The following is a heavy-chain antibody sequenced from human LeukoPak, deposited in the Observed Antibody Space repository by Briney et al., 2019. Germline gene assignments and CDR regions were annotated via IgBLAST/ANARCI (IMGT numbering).Heavy chain of an antibody. J-gene: IGHJ5*02. D-gene: IGHD2-15*01. CDR1: GYTFTGYY. V-gene: IGHV1-2*02. CDR3: ARGLDVVVVVAAPNFWLDP. Sequence: ASVKVSCKASGYTFTGYYMHWVRQAPGQGPEWMGWINPNSGGTNYAQKFQGRVTMTRDTSISTAYMELSRLRSDDTAVYYCARGLDVVVVVAAPNFWLDPWGQGTLVTVSS. CDR2: INPNSGGT.